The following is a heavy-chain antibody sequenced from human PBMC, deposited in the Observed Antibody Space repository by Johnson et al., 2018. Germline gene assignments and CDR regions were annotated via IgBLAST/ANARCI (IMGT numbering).Heavy chain of an antibody. V-gene: IGHV4-34*01. CDR2: INHSGST. CDR1: GGSFSGYY. D-gene: IGHD2-2*01. Sequence: QVQLQQWGAGLLKPSETLSLTCAVYGGSFSGYYWSWIRQPPGKGLEWIGEINHSGSTNYNPSLKSRVTVSVDTSKNQFSLKLSSVTAADTAVYCCSRDLDDIVVVPVARYYYYYMDVWGKGTTVTVSS. CDR3: SRDLDDIVVVPVARYYYYYMDV. J-gene: IGHJ6*03.